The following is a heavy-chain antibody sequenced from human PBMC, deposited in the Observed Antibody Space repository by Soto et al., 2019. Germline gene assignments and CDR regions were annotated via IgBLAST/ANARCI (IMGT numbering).Heavy chain of an antibody. J-gene: IGHJ5*02. Sequence: QVQLQESGPGLVKPSETLSLTCTVAGDSVSSAGYYWSWIPQSPGKGLEWIGYFSNSGRTTYNPSHTTLFTTSLDMTRTQYSLNLTSVNAADTAIYYCARDFHMNGYDLGWLAPWGQGILVTVSS. CDR1: GDSVSSAGYY. CDR2: FSNSGRT. D-gene: IGHD5-12*01. CDR3: ARDFHMNGYDLGWLAP. V-gene: IGHV4-61*08.